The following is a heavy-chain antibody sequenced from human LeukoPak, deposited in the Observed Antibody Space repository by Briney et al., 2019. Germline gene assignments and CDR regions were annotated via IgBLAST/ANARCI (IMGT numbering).Heavy chain of an antibody. J-gene: IGHJ6*03. CDR1: GFTFSTYA. CDR2: ISNSGRI. CDR3: ARFGIPVAGTKYYMDV. D-gene: IGHD6-19*01. V-gene: IGHV3-23*01. Sequence: GGSVRLSCATSGFTFSTYAFSWVRQAPGKGLEWVADISNSGRIHYADSVKGRFTISRDNAKNSLYLQMNSLRAEDTALYYCARFGIPVAGTKYYMDVWGKGTTVTVSS.